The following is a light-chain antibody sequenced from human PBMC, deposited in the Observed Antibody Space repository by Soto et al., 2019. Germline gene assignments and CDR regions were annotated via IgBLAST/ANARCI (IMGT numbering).Light chain of an antibody. Sequence: DIQMTQSPSSLSASVGDRITITCQASQDISNRLNWYHQKPGKAPNLLIYDASNLAAGVPSGFSGSGSGTHFTFTITSLQPEDIATYYCQQYDNFPRAINFGQGTRLEIK. CDR1: QDISNR. CDR3: QQYDNFPRAIN. CDR2: DAS. V-gene: IGKV1-33*01. J-gene: IGKJ5*01.